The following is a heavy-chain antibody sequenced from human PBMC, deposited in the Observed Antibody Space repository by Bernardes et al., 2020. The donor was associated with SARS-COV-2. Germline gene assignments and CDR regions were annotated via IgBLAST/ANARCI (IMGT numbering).Heavy chain of an antibody. Sequence: SETLSLTCAVYGGSFSGYYWSWIRQPPGKGLEWIGEINHSGSTNYNPSLKSRVTISVDTSKNQFSLKLSSVTAADTAVYYCARGGYCSSTSCYKSYFDYWGQGTLVTVSS. J-gene: IGHJ4*02. D-gene: IGHD2-2*02. V-gene: IGHV4-34*01. CDR3: ARGGYCSSTSCYKSYFDY. CDR2: INHSGST. CDR1: GGSFSGYY.